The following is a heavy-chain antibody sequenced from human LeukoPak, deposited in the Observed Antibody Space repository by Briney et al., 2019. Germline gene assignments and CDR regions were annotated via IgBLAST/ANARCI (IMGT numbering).Heavy chain of an antibody. CDR1: GYTFTSYD. D-gene: IGHD3-10*01. CDR2: MNPNSGNT. CDR3: ARAIYGSGSYSPRY. V-gene: IGHV1-8*01. Sequence: ASVKVSCKASGYTFTSYDINWVRQATGQGLEWMGWMNPNSGNTGYAQKLQGRVTMTRNTSISTAYMELSSLRSEDTAVYYCARAIYGSGSYSPRYWGQGTLVTVSS. J-gene: IGHJ4*02.